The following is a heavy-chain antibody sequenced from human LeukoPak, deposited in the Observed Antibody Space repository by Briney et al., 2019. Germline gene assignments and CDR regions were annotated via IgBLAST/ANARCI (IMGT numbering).Heavy chain of an antibody. D-gene: IGHD6-13*01. Sequence: SETLSPTCAVYGGSFSGYYWSWIRQPPGKGLEWIGEINHSGSTNYNPSLKSRVTISVDTSKNQFSLKLSSVTAADTAVYFCARGRVSSSSWSSTYYYYFYMDVWGKGTTVTVSS. J-gene: IGHJ6*03. CDR3: ARGRVSSSSWSSTYYYYFYMDV. CDR2: INHSGST. CDR1: GGSFSGYY. V-gene: IGHV4-34*01.